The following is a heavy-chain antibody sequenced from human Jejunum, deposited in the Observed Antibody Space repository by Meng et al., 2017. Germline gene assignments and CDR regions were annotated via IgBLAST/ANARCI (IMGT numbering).Heavy chain of an antibody. V-gene: IGHV4-34*01. CDR3: ARGGDPRAYYFDY. J-gene: IGHJ4*02. CDR1: GGSFSGYY. D-gene: IGHD3-10*01. Sequence: QVQLHTWCAGLLKPSETLSLTCAVYGGSFSGYYCGWIRQAPGKGLEWIGDIDHSGSTNYNPSLKNRVTISVDTSRNQISLNLNSVTAADTAVYYCARGGDPRAYYFDYWGQGNLVTVSS. CDR2: IDHSGST.